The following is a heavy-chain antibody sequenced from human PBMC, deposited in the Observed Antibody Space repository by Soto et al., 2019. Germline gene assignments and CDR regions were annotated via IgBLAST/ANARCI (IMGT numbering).Heavy chain of an antibody. V-gene: IGHV3-15*01. CDR1: GLTFNNAW. CDR3: TTYSGAAFEY. CDR2: IRSKSDGGTT. Sequence: GGSLRLSCVASGLTFNNAWMNWFRQAPGKGLEWVGRIRSKSDGGTTDYAAPVKGRFTISRDDSKNMVDLQMSSLKTEDTAIYYCTTYSGAAFEYWGQGALVTVSS. D-gene: IGHD1-26*01. J-gene: IGHJ4*02.